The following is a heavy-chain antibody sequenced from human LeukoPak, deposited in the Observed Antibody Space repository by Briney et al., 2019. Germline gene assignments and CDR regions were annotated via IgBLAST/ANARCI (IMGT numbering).Heavy chain of an antibody. D-gene: IGHD2-2*01. CDR2: IYYSGST. CDR3: ARTSSTSGDVWFDP. Sequence: SETLSLTCTVSGDSISSGNFYWSWIRQPPGKGLEWIGYIYYSGSTNYNPSLKSRVTISVDTSKNQFSLKLSSVTAADTAVYYCARTSSTSGDVWFDPWGQGTLVTVSS. J-gene: IGHJ5*02. CDR1: GDSISSGNFY. V-gene: IGHV4-61*01.